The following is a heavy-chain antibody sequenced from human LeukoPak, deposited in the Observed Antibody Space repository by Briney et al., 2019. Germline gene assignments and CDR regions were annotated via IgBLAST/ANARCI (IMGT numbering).Heavy chain of an antibody. J-gene: IGHJ1*01. CDR1: GFTFSSYA. Sequence: PGGSLRLSCAASGFTFSSYAMHWVRQAPGKGLEWVAVISYDGSNKYYADPVKGRFTISRDNSKNTLYLQMNSLRAEDTAVYYCARDNNVHWGQGTLVTVSS. D-gene: IGHD1/OR15-1a*01. V-gene: IGHV3-30-3*01. CDR2: ISYDGSNK. CDR3: ARDNNVH.